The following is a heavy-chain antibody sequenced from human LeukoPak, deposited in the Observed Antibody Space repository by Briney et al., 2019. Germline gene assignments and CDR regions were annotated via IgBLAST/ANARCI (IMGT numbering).Heavy chain of an antibody. J-gene: IGHJ4*02. CDR1: GFTFSDYN. D-gene: IGHD6-13*01. CDR3: ARDLAAAGAG. Sequence: PGGSLRLSCATSGFTFSDYNMNWVRQAPGRGLEWVSSITTSSSDIFYADSVQGRFITSRDNAQNSLYLQMNSLRAEDTAVYFCARDLAAAGAGWGQGTLVTVSS. CDR2: ITTSSSDI. V-gene: IGHV3-21*01.